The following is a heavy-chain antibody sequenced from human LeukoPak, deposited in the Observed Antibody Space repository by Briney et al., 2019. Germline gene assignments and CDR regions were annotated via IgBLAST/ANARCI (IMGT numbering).Heavy chain of an antibody. CDR3: AKGRWGLTINNFDI. V-gene: IGHV3-23*01. CDR1: GFSVTTYA. D-gene: IGHD3-9*01. J-gene: IGHJ3*02. CDR2: ISDRGDST. Sequence: AGSLRLSCAASGFSVTTYAMGWVRQAPGKGMEWVSVISDRGDSTHYADSVKGRFTISRDSSKNTLYLQMNSLRGEDTAVYYCAKGRWGLTINNFDIWGQGTMVTVSS.